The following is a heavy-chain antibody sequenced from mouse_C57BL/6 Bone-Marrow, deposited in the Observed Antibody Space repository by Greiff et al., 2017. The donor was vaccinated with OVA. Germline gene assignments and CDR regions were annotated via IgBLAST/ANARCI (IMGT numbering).Heavy chain of an antibody. CDR3: TWGGFSFDY. J-gene: IGHJ2*01. CDR1: GFNIKDDY. V-gene: IGHV14-4*01. Sequence: EVQRVESGAELVRPGASVKLSCTASGFNIKDDYMHWVKQRPEQGLEWIGWIDPENGDTEYASKFQGKATITADTSSNTAYLQLSSLTSEDTAVYYCTWGGFSFDYWGQGTTLTVSS. D-gene: IGHD3-1*01. CDR2: IDPENGDT.